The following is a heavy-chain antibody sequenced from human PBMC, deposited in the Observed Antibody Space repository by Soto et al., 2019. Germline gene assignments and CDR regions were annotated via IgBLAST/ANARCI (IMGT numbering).Heavy chain of an antibody. CDR2: INHSGST. J-gene: IGHJ3*02. V-gene: IGHV4-34*01. CDR3: ARVRITIFGVVIPDAFDI. CDR1: GGSFSGYY. D-gene: IGHD3-3*01. Sequence: QVQLQQWGAGLLKPSETLSLTCAVYGGSFSGYYWSWIRQPPGKGLEWIGEINHSGSTNYNPSLRSRVPMSVDTSNNQFSLELSSVSAADTAVYYCARVRITIFGVVIPDAFDIWGQGTMVTFSS.